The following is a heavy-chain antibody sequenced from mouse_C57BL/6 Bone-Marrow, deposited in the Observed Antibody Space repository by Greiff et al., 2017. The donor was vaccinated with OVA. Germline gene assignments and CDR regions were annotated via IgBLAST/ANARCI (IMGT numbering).Heavy chain of an antibody. J-gene: IGHJ4*01. Sequence: VQLVESGAELAKPGASVKLSCKASGYTFTSYWMHWVKQRPGQGLEWIGYINPSSGYTKYNQKFKDKATLTADKSSSTAYMQLSSLTYEDSAVYYCAKSGDYYGSSLYCAMDYWGQGTTVTVSS. V-gene: IGHV1-7*01. CDR2: INPSSGYT. D-gene: IGHD1-1*01. CDR3: AKSGDYYGSSLYCAMDY. CDR1: GYTFTSYW.